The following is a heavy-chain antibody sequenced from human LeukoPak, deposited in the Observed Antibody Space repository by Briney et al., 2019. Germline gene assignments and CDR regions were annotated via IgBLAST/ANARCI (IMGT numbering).Heavy chain of an antibody. CDR2: IIPIFGTA. CDR1: GGTFNSYA. CDR3: ARIGHFVPVNRVYYDSSGYYLAFDI. D-gene: IGHD3-22*01. V-gene: IGHV1-69*05. Sequence: SVKVSCKASGGTFNSYAISWVRQAPGQGLEWMGGIIPIFGTANYAQKFQGRVTITTDESTSTAYMELSSLRSEDTAVYYCARIGHFVPVNRVYYDSSGYYLAFDIWGQGTMVTVSS. J-gene: IGHJ3*02.